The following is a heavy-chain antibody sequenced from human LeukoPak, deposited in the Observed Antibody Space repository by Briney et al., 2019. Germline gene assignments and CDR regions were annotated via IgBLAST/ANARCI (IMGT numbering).Heavy chain of an antibody. CDR3: AKSITMIVVVVGNAFDI. D-gene: IGHD3-22*01. Sequence: GGSLRLSCAASGFTFRSYAMNWVRQAPGKGLEWVSVISGSGDTTNYADSVKDRFTISRDNSKNTLYLQMNNLRAEDTAVYYCAKSITMIVVVVGNAFDIWGQGTMVTVSS. J-gene: IGHJ3*02. V-gene: IGHV3-23*01. CDR2: ISGSGDTT. CDR1: GFTFRSYA.